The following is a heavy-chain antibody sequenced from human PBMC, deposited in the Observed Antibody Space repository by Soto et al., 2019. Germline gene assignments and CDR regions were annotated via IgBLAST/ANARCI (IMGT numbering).Heavy chain of an antibody. J-gene: IGHJ3*01. Sequence: GASVKVSCKASGFRFSDYGFNCLLQAPGQGLEWMGWISAFNGNTETAQGLQDRVTMTTDSSTTTAHMDLTNLTTDDTAIYYCARSYYLADAFDVWGQGTMVTVSS. V-gene: IGHV1-18*01. CDR3: ARSYYLADAFDV. CDR1: GFRFSDYG. CDR2: ISAFNGNT. D-gene: IGHD3-16*01.